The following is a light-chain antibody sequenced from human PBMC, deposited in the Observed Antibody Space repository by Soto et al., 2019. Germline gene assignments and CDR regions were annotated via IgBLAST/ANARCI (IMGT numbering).Light chain of an antibody. CDR3: QQYSNRPPIT. Sequence: EVVMTQSPATLSVSPGERVTLSCRASQSVNSDLAWYQQKSGQAPRLLIYGVSTRGTGIPARFSGSGSGTEFTLTISSLQSEDVAVYYCQQYSNRPPITFGQGTRLEIK. CDR2: GVS. J-gene: IGKJ5*01. V-gene: IGKV3-15*01. CDR1: QSVNSD.